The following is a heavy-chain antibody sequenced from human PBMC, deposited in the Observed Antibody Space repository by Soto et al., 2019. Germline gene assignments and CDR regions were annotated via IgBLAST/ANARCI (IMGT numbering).Heavy chain of an antibody. D-gene: IGHD6-13*01. CDR3: ARVYIAAAGTVRGMDV. J-gene: IGHJ6*02. Sequence: QVQLQQWGAGLLKPSETLSLTCAVYGGSFSGYYWSWIRQPPGKGLEWIGEINHSGSTNYNPSLTSRLPISVDTSKNQFSLKLSSVTAADTAVYYCARVYIAAAGTVRGMDVWGQGTTVTVSS. V-gene: IGHV4-34*01. CDR1: GGSFSGYY. CDR2: INHSGST.